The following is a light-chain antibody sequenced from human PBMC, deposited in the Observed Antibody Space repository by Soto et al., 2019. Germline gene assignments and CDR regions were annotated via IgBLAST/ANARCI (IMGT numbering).Light chain of an antibody. Sequence: QAVVTQPPSASGTPGQRVTISCSGSSSNIGSNTVNWYQQLPGTAPKLLIYSNNQRPSGVPDRFSGSKSGTSASLAISGLQSEDEADYYCAAWDDSLNAGYVFGTGTKLTVL. V-gene: IGLV1-44*01. CDR3: AAWDDSLNAGYV. CDR2: SNN. J-gene: IGLJ1*01. CDR1: SSNIGSNT.